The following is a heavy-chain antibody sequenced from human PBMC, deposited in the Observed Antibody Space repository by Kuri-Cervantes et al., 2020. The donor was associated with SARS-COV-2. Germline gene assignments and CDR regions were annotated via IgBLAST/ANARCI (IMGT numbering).Heavy chain of an antibody. V-gene: IGHV3-74*01. CDR3: ASGTTPTGPHAFDI. Sequence: GESLKISCAASGFTFSSYWMHWVRQAPGKGLVWVSRINSDGSSTSYADSVKGRFTTSRDNSKNTLYLQMNSLRAEDTAVYYCASGTTPTGPHAFDIWGQGTMVTVSS. CDR1: GFTFSSYW. CDR2: INSDGSST. J-gene: IGHJ3*02. D-gene: IGHD1-1*01.